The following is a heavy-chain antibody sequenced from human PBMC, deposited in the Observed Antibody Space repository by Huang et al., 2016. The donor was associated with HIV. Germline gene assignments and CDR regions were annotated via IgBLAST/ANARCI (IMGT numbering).Heavy chain of an antibody. CDR1: GGTFSSYA. J-gene: IGHJ4*02. Sequence: QVQLVQSGAEVKKPGSSVKVSCKASGGTFSSYAISWVRQAAGQGLEWMGGIIPILCKANDAQKCQGRVTITADESTSTAYMELSSLRSEDTAVYYCARVESRRYYDSSGYYYWGQGTLVTVSS. V-gene: IGHV1-69*01. CDR2: IIPILCKA. CDR3: ARVESRRYYDSSGYYY. D-gene: IGHD3-22*01.